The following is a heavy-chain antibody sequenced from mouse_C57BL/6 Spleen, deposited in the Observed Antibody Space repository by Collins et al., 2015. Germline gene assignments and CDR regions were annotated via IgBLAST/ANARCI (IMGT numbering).Heavy chain of an antibody. D-gene: IGHD1-1*01. CDR3: ARPGYGSTFAY. J-gene: IGHJ3*01. Sequence: EVQLQQSGPELVKPGASVKISCKASGYTITDYYMNWVKQSHGKSLEWIGDINPNNGISNYNQKFKGKATLTVDKSSSTAYMELRSLTSEDSAVYYCARPGYGSTFAYWGQGTLVTVSA. CDR2: INPNNGIS. V-gene: IGHV1-26*01. CDR1: GYTITDYY.